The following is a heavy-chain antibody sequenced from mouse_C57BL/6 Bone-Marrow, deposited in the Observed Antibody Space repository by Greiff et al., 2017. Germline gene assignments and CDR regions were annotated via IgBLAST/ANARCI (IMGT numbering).Heavy chain of an antibody. CDR1: GYTFTSYD. J-gene: IGHJ3*01. D-gene: IGHD2-3*01. Sequence: VKLQESGPELVKPGASVKLSCKASGYTFTSYDINWVKQRPGQGLEWIGWIYPRDGSTKYNEKFKGKATLTVDTSSSTAYMELHSLTSEDSAVYFCASLDGYYPFAYWGQGTLVTVSA. CDR3: ASLDGYYPFAY. CDR2: IYPRDGST. V-gene: IGHV1-85*01.